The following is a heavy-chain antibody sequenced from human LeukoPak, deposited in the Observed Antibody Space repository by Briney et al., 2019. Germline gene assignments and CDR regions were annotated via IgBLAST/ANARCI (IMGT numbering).Heavy chain of an antibody. CDR1: GGSISSAYS. D-gene: IGHD1-26*01. V-gene: IGHV4-4*02. J-gene: IGHJ4*02. CDR3: ARGQEEWERLQRAVHFDF. Sequence: PSQTLSLTCAVSGGSISSAYSWSWLRQPPGKGLEWIGEINRSGSTNYNPSLKGRVTMSVDSSKNQFSLKLTSVTAADTAVYYCARGQEEWERLQRAVHFDFWGQGTLVTVSS. CDR2: INRSGST.